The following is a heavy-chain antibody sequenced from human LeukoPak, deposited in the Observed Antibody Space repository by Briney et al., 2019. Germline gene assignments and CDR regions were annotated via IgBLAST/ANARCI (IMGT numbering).Heavy chain of an antibody. V-gene: IGHV3-23*01. J-gene: IGHJ3*02. CDR2: IRGSGGST. Sequence: TGGSLRLSCAASGFTFSSYAMIWVRQAPGKGLGWVSAIRGSGGSTYYADSVKDRFTISRDNSKNTLYLQMNSLRAEDTAVYYCGRDPNGDYIGAFDMWGQGTVVTVSS. CDR1: GFTFSSYA. D-gene: IGHD4-17*01. CDR3: GRDPNGDYIGAFDM.